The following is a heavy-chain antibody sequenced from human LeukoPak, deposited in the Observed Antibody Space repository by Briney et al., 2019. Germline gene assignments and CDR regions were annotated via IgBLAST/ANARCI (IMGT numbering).Heavy chain of an antibody. Sequence: GASVKVSCKASGYTFTSYYMHWVRQAPGQGLEWMGIINPSGGSTSYAQKFQGRVTMTGDTSTSTVYMELSSLRSEDTAVYCCARGYSSGWYGGYYFDYWGQGTLVTVSS. J-gene: IGHJ4*02. CDR1: GYTFTSYY. D-gene: IGHD6-19*01. V-gene: IGHV1-46*01. CDR2: INPSGGST. CDR3: ARGYSSGWYGGYYFDY.